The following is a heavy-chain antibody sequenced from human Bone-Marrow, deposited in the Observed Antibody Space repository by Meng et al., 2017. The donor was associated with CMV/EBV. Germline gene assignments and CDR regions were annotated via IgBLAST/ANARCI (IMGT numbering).Heavy chain of an antibody. V-gene: IGHV3-21*06. J-gene: IGHJ4*02. CDR1: GFTFSSYS. CDR2: ISSSSSYI. D-gene: IGHD6-6*01. Sequence: GESLKISCAASGFTFSSYSMNWVRQAPGKGLEWVSSISSSSSYIYYADSVKGRFTISSDNAKNSLYLQMNSLRAEDTAVYYCARDAVGWDSSSSGRFAYWGQGTLVTVSS. CDR3: ARDAVGWDSSSSGRFAY.